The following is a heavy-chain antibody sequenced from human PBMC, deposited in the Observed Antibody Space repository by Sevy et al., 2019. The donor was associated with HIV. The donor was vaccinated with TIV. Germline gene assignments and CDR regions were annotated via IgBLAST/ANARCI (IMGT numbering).Heavy chain of an antibody. D-gene: IGHD2-15*01. CDR2: IYNSGST. V-gene: IGHV4-31*03. CDR1: GGPISSGGYY. Sequence: SETLSLTCSVSGGPISSGGYYWSWIRQHPRKGLEWIGYIYNSGSTYYTPSLKSRVTISLDTSQNQFSLKMSSVTAADTAVYYCARAPGIVTFYGMDVWGQWTTVTVSS. J-gene: IGHJ6*02. CDR3: ARAPGIVTFYGMDV.